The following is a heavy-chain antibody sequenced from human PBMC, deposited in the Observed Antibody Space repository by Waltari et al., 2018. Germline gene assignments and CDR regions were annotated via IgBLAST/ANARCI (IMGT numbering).Heavy chain of an antibody. J-gene: IGHJ4*02. CDR1: GYTCSGHY. D-gene: IGHD1-26*01. CDR2: INADSGGP. Sequence: QVHLVQSGAEVKRPGASGKVPCKTSGYTCSGHYIHWVRQAPGQGLEWVGCINADSGGPKYGDNFQGRVTMTRDTSITTAYMEINGLTSDDTAVYYCARGVGGSLHVGDSWGQGSLVTVSS. CDR3: ARGVGGSLHVGDS. V-gene: IGHV1-2*02.